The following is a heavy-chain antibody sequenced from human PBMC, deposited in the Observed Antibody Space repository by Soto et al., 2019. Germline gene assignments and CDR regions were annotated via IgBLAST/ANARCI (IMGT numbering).Heavy chain of an antibody. CDR3: AGPGEQHRY. D-gene: IGHD3-16*01. CDR2: IYSGGST. J-gene: IGHJ4*02. V-gene: IGHV3-66*01. CDR1: GFPVSSNH. Sequence: GGSLGLSCAASGFPVSSNHMSWVRQAPGKGLEWVSLIYSGGSTYYADSVKGRFTFSRDNSKNTLYLQMNSLRAEDTAVYYCAGPGEQHRYWGQGTLVTVSS.